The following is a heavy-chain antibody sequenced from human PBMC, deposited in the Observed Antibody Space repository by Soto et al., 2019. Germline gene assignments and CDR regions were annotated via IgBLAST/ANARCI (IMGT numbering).Heavy chain of an antibody. D-gene: IGHD7-27*01. J-gene: IGHJ6*02. CDR2: ITGSGGST. Sequence: GGSLRLSCAASEFTFSSYDMSWVRQAPGKGLEWVATITGSGGSTYYADSVRGRFTISRDNSKNTLYLQMNSLRAEDTALFYCAKWGNDWGYYYYGLNVWGQGTTVTVSS. CDR1: EFTFSSYD. CDR3: AKWGNDWGYYYYGLNV. V-gene: IGHV3-23*01.